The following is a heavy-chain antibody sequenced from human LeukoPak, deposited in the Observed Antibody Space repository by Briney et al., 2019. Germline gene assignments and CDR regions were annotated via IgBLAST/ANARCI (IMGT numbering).Heavy chain of an antibody. CDR1: GFTFSSYA. J-gene: IGHJ4*02. CDR3: AKVYGDTDYFDY. V-gene: IGHV3-23*01. Sequence: GGSLRLSCAASGFTFSSYAMSWVRQAPGKGLEWVSAISGSGGSTYYADSVKSRFTISRDNSKNTLYLQMNSLRAEDTAVYYCAKVYGDTDYFDYWGQGTLVTVSS. CDR2: ISGSGGST. D-gene: IGHD5-18*01.